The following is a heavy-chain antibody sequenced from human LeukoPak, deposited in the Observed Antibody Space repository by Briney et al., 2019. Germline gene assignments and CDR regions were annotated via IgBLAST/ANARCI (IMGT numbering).Heavy chain of an antibody. V-gene: IGHV3-30*02. CDR1: PFTFSSYG. CDR2: LQYDGSNQ. CDR3: ARDGITMTPGRFDY. D-gene: IGHD3-22*01. J-gene: IGHJ4*02. Sequence: GGSLRLSCAASPFTFSSYGMHWVRQAPGKGLEWVAYLQYDGSNQQYADSVKGRFSISRDSSKNILYLQMNSLRAEDTAVYYCARDGITMTPGRFDYWGQGTLVTVSS.